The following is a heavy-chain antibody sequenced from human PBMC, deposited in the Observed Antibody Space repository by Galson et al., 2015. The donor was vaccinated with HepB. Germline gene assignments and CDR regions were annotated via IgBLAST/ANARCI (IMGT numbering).Heavy chain of an antibody. CDR3: ARVGGYSGYDLRASDY. J-gene: IGHJ4*02. D-gene: IGHD5-12*01. CDR1: GTSISSYV. Sequence: SVKVSCKAPGTSISSYVISWVRQAPGQGLEWMGGVIPILDIAKYAQRFHGRLTITADESTSTAYMVLSSLRSEDTAVYYCARVGGYSGYDLRASDYWGQGTLVTVSS. CDR2: VIPILDIA. V-gene: IGHV1-69*13.